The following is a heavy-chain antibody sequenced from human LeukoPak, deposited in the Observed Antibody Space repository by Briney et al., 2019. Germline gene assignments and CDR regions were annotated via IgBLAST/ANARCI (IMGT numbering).Heavy chain of an antibody. J-gene: IGHJ4*02. CDR3: TRDTDRSSWSPDY. Sequence: PGGSLRLSCTTSGFTFGDSAMSWVRQAPGKGLEWVGFIRSKVYGGTTEYAASVKGRFTISRDDSKSIAYLQMNSLKTEDTAVYYCTRDTDRSSWSPDYWGQGTLVTVSS. CDR1: GFTFGDSA. V-gene: IGHV3-49*04. CDR2: IRSKVYGGTT. D-gene: IGHD6-13*01.